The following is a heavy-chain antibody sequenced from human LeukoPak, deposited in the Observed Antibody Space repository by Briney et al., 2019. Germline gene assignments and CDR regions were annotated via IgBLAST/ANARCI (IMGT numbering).Heavy chain of an antibody. D-gene: IGHD3-22*01. CDR3: AKDFDYYDSSGYFDY. CDR2: ISSSSSYI. V-gene: IGHV3-21*04. J-gene: IGHJ4*02. Sequence: GGSLRLSCAASGFTFSSYSMNWVRQAPGKGLEWVSSISSSSSYIYYADSVKGRFTISRDNAKNSLYLQMNSLRAEDTALYYCAKDFDYYDSSGYFDYWGQGTLVTVSS. CDR1: GFTFSSYS.